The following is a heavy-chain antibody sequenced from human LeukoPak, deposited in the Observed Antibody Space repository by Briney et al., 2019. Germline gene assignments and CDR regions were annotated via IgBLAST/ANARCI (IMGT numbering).Heavy chain of an antibody. D-gene: IGHD3-10*01. CDR1: GFTFSSYG. V-gene: IGHV3-30*03. Sequence: PGRSLRLSCAASGFTFSSYGMHWVRQAPGKGLEWVAVISYDGSNKYYADSVKGRFTISRDNSKNTLYLQMNSLRAEDTAVYYCARDQDYYGSGSYYPLSRPYYYGMDVWGKGTTVTVSS. CDR2: ISYDGSNK. CDR3: ARDQDYYGSGSYYPLSRPYYYGMDV. J-gene: IGHJ6*04.